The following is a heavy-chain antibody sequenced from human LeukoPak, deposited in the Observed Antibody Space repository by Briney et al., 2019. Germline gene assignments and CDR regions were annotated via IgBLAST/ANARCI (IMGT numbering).Heavy chain of an antibody. CDR1: GYTFTSYG. D-gene: IGHD1-14*01. Sequence: RASVKVSCKASGYTFTSYGISWVRQAPGQGLEWMGVIDPRGGSTTSAQKFWGRVTMTRDTSSNTLFMELNSLRSEDTAVYYCAKPAKTDYADYWGQGTLVTVSS. CDR3: AKPAKTDYADY. J-gene: IGHJ4*02. CDR2: IDPRGGST. V-gene: IGHV1-46*01.